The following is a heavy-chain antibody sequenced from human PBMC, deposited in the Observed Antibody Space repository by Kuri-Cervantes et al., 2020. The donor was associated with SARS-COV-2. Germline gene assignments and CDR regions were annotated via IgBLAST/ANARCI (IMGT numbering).Heavy chain of an antibody. D-gene: IGHD4-17*01. Sequence: GGSLRLSCEVSGFLFSASAIHWVRQASGKGLEWVGRVRGKANNYATAYAASVKGRFTISRDDSKNMAYLQMNSLRAEDTALYYCASLTTVTQGGYYYYYMDVWGKGTTVTVSS. J-gene: IGHJ6*03. CDR2: VRGKANNYAT. V-gene: IGHV3-73*01. CDR3: ASLTTVTQGGYYYYYMDV. CDR1: GFLFSASA.